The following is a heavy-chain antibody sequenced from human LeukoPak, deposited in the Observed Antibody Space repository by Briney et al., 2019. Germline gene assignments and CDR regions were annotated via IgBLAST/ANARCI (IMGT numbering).Heavy chain of an antibody. V-gene: IGHV3-30*02. Sequence: PGGSLRLSCEASGFTFNNYAMHWVRQAPGKGLEWVAFIRYDGSNKYYADSVKGRFTISRDNSKNTLYLQMNSLRAEDTAVYYCAKDRGRYYDSSGYYFDYWGQGTLVTVSS. J-gene: IGHJ4*02. CDR2: IRYDGSNK. CDR1: GFTFNNYA. D-gene: IGHD3-22*01. CDR3: AKDRGRYYDSSGYYFDY.